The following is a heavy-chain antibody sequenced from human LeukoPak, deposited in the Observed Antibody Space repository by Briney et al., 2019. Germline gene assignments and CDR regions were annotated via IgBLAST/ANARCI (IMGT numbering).Heavy chain of an antibody. CDR1: GYPFTNHG. D-gene: IGHD2/OR15-2a*01. Sequence: ASVKVSCKTSGYPFTNHGVSWVRQAPGQGLEWIGWINANSGDTNYAQRLQGRLTMTTDTSTTTAYMELRSLSSDDTDVYYCATDWPIVIADYWGQGTLVTVSS. CDR3: ATDWPIVIADY. V-gene: IGHV1-18*01. J-gene: IGHJ4*02. CDR2: INANSGDT.